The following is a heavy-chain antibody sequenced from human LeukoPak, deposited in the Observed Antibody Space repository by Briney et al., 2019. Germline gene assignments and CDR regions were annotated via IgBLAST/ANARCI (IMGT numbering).Heavy chain of an antibody. V-gene: IGHV3-30*18. CDR2: ISYDGSNK. Sequence: PGGSLRLSCAASGFTFSSFGMHWVRQAPGKGLEWVALISYDGSNKYYADSVKGRFTISRDNSKNTLNLQMNSLRAEHTAVYYCAEDNWGYSNQIIGFDYWGQGTLVTVSS. J-gene: IGHJ4*02. CDR1: GFTFSSFG. CDR3: AEDNWGYSNQIIGFDY. D-gene: IGHD6-13*01.